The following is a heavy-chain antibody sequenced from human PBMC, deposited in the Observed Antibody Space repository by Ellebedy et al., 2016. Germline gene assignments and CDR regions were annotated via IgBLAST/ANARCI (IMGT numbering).Heavy chain of an antibody. CDR2: IVVGSGNT. CDR3: AREEEEVGAVVVGRGYFDY. CDR1: GFTFTSSA. Sequence: SVKVSXXASGFTFTSSAMQWVRQARGQRLEWIGWIVVGSGNTNYAQKFQERVTITRDMSTSTAYMELSSLRSEDTAVYYCAREEEEVGAVVVGRGYFDYWGQGTLVTVSS. D-gene: IGHD1-26*01. J-gene: IGHJ4*02. V-gene: IGHV1-58*02.